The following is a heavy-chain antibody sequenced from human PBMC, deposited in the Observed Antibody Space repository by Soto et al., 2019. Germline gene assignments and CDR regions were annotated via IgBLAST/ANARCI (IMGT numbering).Heavy chain of an antibody. CDR1: GGTFSSYA. CDR3: ARGSLFHCSSTSCYYYYYMDV. Sequence: SVKVSCTASGGTFSSYAISWVRQAPGQGLEWMGGIIPIFGTANYAQKFQGRVTITADESTSTAYMELSSLRSEDTAVYYCARGSLFHCSSTSCYYYYYMDVWGKGTTVTVSS. J-gene: IGHJ6*03. CDR2: IIPIFGTA. V-gene: IGHV1-69*13. D-gene: IGHD2-2*01.